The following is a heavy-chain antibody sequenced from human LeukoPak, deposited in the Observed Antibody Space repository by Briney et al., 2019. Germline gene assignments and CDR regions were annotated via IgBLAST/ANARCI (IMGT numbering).Heavy chain of an antibody. V-gene: IGHV3-23*01. D-gene: IGHD2-2*01. J-gene: IGHJ4*02. CDR2: ISGSGGST. CDR1: GFTLSSYA. Sequence: GGSLRLSCAASGFTLSSYAMSWVRQAPGKGLEWVSAISGSGGSTYYADSVKGRFTISRDNSKNTLYLQMNSLRAEDTAVYYCANFGYCSSTSCYPIDYWGQGTLVTVSS. CDR3: ANFGYCSSTSCYPIDY.